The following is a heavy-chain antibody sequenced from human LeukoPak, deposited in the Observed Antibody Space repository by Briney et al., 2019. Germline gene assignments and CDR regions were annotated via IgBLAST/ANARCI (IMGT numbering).Heavy chain of an antibody. CDR3: ATGLTTVPNFVY. CDR1: GGTFSSYA. J-gene: IGHJ4*02. V-gene: IGHV1-69*05. D-gene: IGHD4-11*01. CDR2: IIPIFGTA. Sequence: GASVKVSCKASGGTFSSYAISWVRQAPGQGLEWMGGIIPIFGTANYAQKFQGRVTITTDESTSTAYMELSSLRSEDTAVYYCATGLTTVPNFVYWGQGTLVTVSS.